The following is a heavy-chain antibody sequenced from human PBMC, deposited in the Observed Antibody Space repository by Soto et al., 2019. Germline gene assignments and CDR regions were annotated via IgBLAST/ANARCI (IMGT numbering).Heavy chain of an antibody. D-gene: IGHD1-7*01. CDR1: GFTFSRYG. CDR2: ITGSGDST. CDR3: VKLRLELPYLDS. V-gene: IGHV3-23*01. Sequence: EVQLSESGGGLVQPGGSLRLSCAASGFTFSRYGMSWVRQAPGKGLEWVSAITGSGDSTYYADSVKGPFTISRDSSNNTVYLQMTSLRADDPAVYYCVKLRLELPYLDSWGLGALVIVSS. J-gene: IGHJ4*02.